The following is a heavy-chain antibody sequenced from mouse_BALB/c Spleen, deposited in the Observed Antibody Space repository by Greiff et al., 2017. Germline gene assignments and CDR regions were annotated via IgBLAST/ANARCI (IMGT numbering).Heavy chain of an antibody. CDR3: ARDPAGYYFDY. V-gene: IGHV7-3*02. J-gene: IGHJ2*01. CDR1: GFTFTDYY. CDR2: IRNKANGYTT. Sequence: EVKLMESGGGLVQPGGSLRLSCATSGFTFTDYYMSWVRQPPGKALEWLGFIRNKANGYTTEYSASVKGRFTISRDNSQSILYLQMNTLRAEDSATYYCARDPAGYYFDYWGQGTTLTVSS.